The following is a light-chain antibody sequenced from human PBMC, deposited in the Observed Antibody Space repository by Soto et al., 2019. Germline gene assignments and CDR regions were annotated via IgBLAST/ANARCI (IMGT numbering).Light chain of an antibody. CDR2: AAS. CDR3: QQYVSPPPT. V-gene: IGKV1-16*01. Sequence: DIQMTQSPSSLSEYVGNLFTITCQASQDIATYLNWYQQKPGKAPKLLIYAASTLQSGVSSRFSGSRSGTEFALTISSLQPEDSATYYCQQYVSPPPTFGQGTKVDIK. J-gene: IGKJ1*01. CDR1: QDIATY.